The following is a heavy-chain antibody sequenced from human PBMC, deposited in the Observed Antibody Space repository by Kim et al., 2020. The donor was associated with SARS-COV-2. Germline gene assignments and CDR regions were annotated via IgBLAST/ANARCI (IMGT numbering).Heavy chain of an antibody. Sequence: ASVKVSCKASGYTFTSYAMHWVRQAPGQRLEWMGWINAGNGNTKYSQKFQGRVTITRDTSASTVYMELSSLRSEDTAVYYCARDDRGYSYGRRSYYYGMDVWGQGTTVTVSS. D-gene: IGHD5-18*01. J-gene: IGHJ6*02. CDR2: INAGNGNT. CDR3: ARDDRGYSYGRRSYYYGMDV. CDR1: GYTFTSYA. V-gene: IGHV1-3*01.